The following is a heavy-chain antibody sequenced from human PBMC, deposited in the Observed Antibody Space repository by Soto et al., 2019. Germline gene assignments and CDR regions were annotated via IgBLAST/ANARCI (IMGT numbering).Heavy chain of an antibody. Sequence: QVQLQQWGAGLLKPSETLSLTCAVYGGSFSGYYWSWIRQPPGKGLEWIGEISHSGSTNYNPSLKSRVTISVDTSKNQFSLKLSSVTAADTAVYYCARGGGRRSSGWRGYWGQGTLVTVS. CDR1: GGSFSGYY. D-gene: IGHD6-19*01. CDR3: ARGGGRRSSGWRGY. J-gene: IGHJ4*02. V-gene: IGHV4-34*01. CDR2: ISHSGST.